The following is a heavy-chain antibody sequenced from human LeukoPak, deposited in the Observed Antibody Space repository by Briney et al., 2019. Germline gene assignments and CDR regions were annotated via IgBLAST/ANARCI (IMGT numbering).Heavy chain of an antibody. CDR3: ARGPSPPSIAV. CDR2: IIPILGIA. J-gene: IGHJ4*02. CDR1: GGTFSSYA. V-gene: IGHV1-69*04. Sequence: ASVKVSCKASGGTFSSYAISWVRQAPGQGLEWMGRIIPILGIANYAQKFQGRVTITADKSTSTAYMELSSLRSEDTAVYYCARGPSPPSIAVWGQGTLVTVSS. D-gene: IGHD6-19*01.